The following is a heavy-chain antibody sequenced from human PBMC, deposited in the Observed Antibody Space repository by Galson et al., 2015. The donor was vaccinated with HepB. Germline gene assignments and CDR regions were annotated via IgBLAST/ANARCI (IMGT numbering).Heavy chain of an antibody. CDR1: GYSFTSYW. V-gene: IGHV5-10-1*01. D-gene: IGHD6-13*01. J-gene: IGHJ4*02. Sequence: QSGAEVKKPGESLKISCKGSGYSFTSYWISWVRQMPGKGLEWMGRIDPSDSYTNYSPSFQGHVTISADKSISTAYLQWSSLKASDTAMYYCARQRIAAAEYDYWGQGTLVTVSS. CDR3: ARQRIAAAEYDY. CDR2: IDPSDSYT.